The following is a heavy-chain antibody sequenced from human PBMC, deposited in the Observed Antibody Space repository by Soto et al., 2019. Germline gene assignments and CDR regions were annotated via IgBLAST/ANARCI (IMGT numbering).Heavy chain of an antibody. CDR2: VSGSGSSI. CDR1: GFTFSSYE. Sequence: GGSLRLSCAASGFTFSSYEMNWVRPAPGKGLEGVSCVSGSGSSIDYADSEKGRITISRDNAKNSLYLQMSSLRADDTAVYYCARDRHCGGGSCSDQGAYWGQGTLVTVSS. J-gene: IGHJ4*02. CDR3: ARDRHCGGGSCSDQGAY. V-gene: IGHV3-48*03. D-gene: IGHD2-15*01.